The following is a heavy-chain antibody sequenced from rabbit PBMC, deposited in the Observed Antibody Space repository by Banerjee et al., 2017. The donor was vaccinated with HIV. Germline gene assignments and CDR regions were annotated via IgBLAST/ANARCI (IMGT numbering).Heavy chain of an antibody. Sequence: QEQLEESGGDLVKPEGSLTLTCTASGFSFTNKYVMCWVRQAPGKGLEWIACINTSTGNTDYESWAKGRFTISRSTRINTVTLQMTSLTAADTATYFCARDRAYSSGWGRDLWGQGTLVTV. V-gene: IGHV1S45*01. D-gene: IGHD4-1*01. CDR3: ARDRAYSSGWGRDL. J-gene: IGHJ4*01. CDR2: INTSTGNT. CDR1: GFSFTNKYV.